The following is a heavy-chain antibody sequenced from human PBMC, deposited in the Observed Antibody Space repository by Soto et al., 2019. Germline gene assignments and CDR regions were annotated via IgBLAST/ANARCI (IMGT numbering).Heavy chain of an antibody. CDR1: GDSINSDNYY. J-gene: IGHJ4*02. V-gene: IGHV4-39*01. D-gene: IGHD3-9*01. CDR3: ARLEGLATISYYVDY. CDR2: IYYRGNT. Sequence: QLQLQESGPGLVKPSETLSLTCSVSGDSINSDNYYWGWIRQPPGKGLEWIGSIYYRGNTYYNPSLKTRVTISLDKSKSQFSLKLNSVTAADSAVYFCARLEGLATISYYVDYWGQGTLGTVSS.